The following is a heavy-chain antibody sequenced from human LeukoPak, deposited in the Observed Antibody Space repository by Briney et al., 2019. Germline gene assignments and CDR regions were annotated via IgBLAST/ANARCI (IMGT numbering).Heavy chain of an antibody. J-gene: IGHJ4*02. D-gene: IGHD2-21*02. V-gene: IGHV4-38-2*02. CDR2: IYHSGST. CDR3: ARGDCGGDCYSSEFDY. Sequence: PSETLSLTCTVSGYSISSGYYWGWIRQPPGKGLEWIGSIYHSGSTYYNPSLKSRVTISVDTSKNQFSLQLNSVTPEDTAVYYCARGDCGGDCYSSEFDYWGQGTLVTVSS. CDR1: GYSISSGYY.